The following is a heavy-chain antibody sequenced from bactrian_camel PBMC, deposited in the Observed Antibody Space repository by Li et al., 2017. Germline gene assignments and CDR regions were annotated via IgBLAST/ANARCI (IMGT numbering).Heavy chain of an antibody. D-gene: IGHD5*01. CDR3: AAGQGVGWCLDVIRVGAEPDFDY. CDR2: IDSDGKT. J-gene: IGHJ6*01. V-gene: IGHV3S55*01. Sequence: HVQLVESGGGTVQAGGSLRLSCKVSGHSRGSNCVGWYRLPPGRAPAEREGIAAIDSDGKTYYAESAKGRFTISKDSAKNTLYLQINSLKPEDSATYYCAAGQGVGWCLDVIRVGAEPDFDYWGHGTQVTVS. CDR1: GHSRGSNC.